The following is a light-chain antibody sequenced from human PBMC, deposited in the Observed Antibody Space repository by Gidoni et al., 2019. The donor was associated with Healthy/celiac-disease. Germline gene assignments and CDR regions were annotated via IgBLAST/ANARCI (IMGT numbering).Light chain of an antibody. CDR2: GKN. CDR3: NSRDSSGNHLV. CDR1: SLRSYY. V-gene: IGLV3-19*01. Sequence: SSELTQDPAVSVALGQTVRITCQGDSLRSYYASWYQQQPGQAPILVIYGKNNRPSGIPDRFSGSSSGNTASLTITGAQAEEEADYYCNSRDSSGNHLVFGGGTKLTVL. J-gene: IGLJ2*01.